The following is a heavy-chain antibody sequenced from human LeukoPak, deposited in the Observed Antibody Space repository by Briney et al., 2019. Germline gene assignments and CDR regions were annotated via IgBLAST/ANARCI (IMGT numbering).Heavy chain of an antibody. V-gene: IGHV4-59*08. CDR1: GVSISSYY. CDR3: ARQAAAGANDY. D-gene: IGHD6-13*01. CDR2: IYYSGST. J-gene: IGHJ4*02. Sequence: PSETLSLTCTVSGVSISSYYWSWIRQPLGKGLEWIGYIYYSGSTNYNPSLKSRVTISVDTSKNQFSLKLSSVTAADTAVYYCARQAAAGANDYWGQGTLVTVSS.